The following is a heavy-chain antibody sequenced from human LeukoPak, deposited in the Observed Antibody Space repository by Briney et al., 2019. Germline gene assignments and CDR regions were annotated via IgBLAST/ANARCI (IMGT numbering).Heavy chain of an antibody. CDR2: IYHSGST. CDR3: AGWFGELLSLFTY. CDR1: GGSFSGYY. D-gene: IGHD3-10*01. J-gene: IGHJ4*02. Sequence: SETLSLTCAVYGGSFSGYYWGWIRQPPGKGLEWIGSIYHSGSTYYNPSLKSRVTISVDTSKNQFSLKLRSVTAADTAVYYCAGWFGELLSLFTYWGQGALVTVSS. V-gene: IGHV4-38-2*01.